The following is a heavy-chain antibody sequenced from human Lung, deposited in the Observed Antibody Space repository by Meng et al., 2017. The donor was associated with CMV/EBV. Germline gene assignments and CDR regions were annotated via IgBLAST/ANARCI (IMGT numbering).Heavy chain of an antibody. V-gene: IGHV3-23*03. CDR1: GFTFSNYA. CDR2: IYAGGRSA. Sequence: GESLKISCAASGFTFSNYAMNWVRQAPGKGLEWVAVIYAGGRSAYYADSVKGRFTTFRDGSKNTVYLEMNSLRAEDTALYYCAKDSTYSAWGQGTLVTVSS. J-gene: IGHJ5*02. D-gene: IGHD6-13*01. CDR3: AKDSTYSA.